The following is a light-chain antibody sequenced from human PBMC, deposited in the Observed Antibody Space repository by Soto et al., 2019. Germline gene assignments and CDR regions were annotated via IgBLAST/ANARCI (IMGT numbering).Light chain of an antibody. CDR3: QQSYSTPTIT. Sequence: DIKMTQSPSSLSASVGDRVTITCRANQSISDYLNWYQQKPGKAPKFLIYASSSLQSGVPSRFRGSGSGTDFTLTISSLQPEDFATYYCQQSYSTPTITFGQGTRLENK. V-gene: IGKV1-39*01. J-gene: IGKJ5*01. CDR1: QSISDY. CDR2: ASS.